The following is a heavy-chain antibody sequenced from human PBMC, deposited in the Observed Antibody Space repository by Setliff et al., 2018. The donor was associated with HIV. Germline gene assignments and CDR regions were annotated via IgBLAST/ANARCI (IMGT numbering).Heavy chain of an antibody. J-gene: IGHJ4*02. D-gene: IGHD2-15*01. CDR1: GYTFTDYY. V-gene: IGHV1-46*01. Sequence: ASVKVSCKASGYTFTDYYVHWVRQAPGQGLEWMGVIYPSGGNANYAQKFQGRVTMTRDASTSTVYMEVNSLRSEDTAVYYCAREAHGGNPWGDYWGQGTLVTVSS. CDR2: IYPSGGNA. CDR3: AREAHGGNPWGDY.